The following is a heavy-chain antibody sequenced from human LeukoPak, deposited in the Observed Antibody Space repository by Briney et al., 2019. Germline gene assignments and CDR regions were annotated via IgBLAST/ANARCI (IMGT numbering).Heavy chain of an antibody. D-gene: IGHD2-21*01. CDR1: GYTFTGYY. J-gene: IGHJ4*02. Sequence: ASVKVSCKTSGYTFTGYYVHWVRQASGQGLEWMGWINPNSGGTKYSPKFQARVTMTRDTSISTAYMELSGLTSDDTAVYYCARDAYPGFSSSWHEDHWGQGTLVTVSS. CDR3: ARDAYPGFSSSWHEDH. CDR2: INPNSGGT. V-gene: IGHV1-2*02.